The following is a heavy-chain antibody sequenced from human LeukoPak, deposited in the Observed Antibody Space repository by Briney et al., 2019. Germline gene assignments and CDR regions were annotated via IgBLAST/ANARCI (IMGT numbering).Heavy chain of an antibody. Sequence: SETLSLTCSVSGGSISSYYWSWIRQPPGEGLEWIGYIYYSGTTSYNPSLESRVTISVDTSKNQFSLRLRSVTAADTAVYYCARGNNYWGQGILVTVTS. CDR1: GGSISSYY. J-gene: IGHJ4*02. D-gene: IGHD2/OR15-2a*01. CDR3: ARGNNY. CDR2: IYYSGTT. V-gene: IGHV4-59*01.